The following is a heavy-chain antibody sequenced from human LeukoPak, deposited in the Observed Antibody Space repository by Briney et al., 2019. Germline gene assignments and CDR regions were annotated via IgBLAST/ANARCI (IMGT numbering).Heavy chain of an antibody. Sequence: ASVKVSCKASGYTFTSYDINWVRQATGQGLEWMGWMNPNSGNTGYAQKFQGRVTMTRNTSISTAYMELSSLRSEDTAVYYCARGPPGYCSGGSCYRDAFDIWGQGTMVTVSS. D-gene: IGHD2-15*01. V-gene: IGHV1-8*01. CDR1: GYTFTSYD. J-gene: IGHJ3*02. CDR2: MNPNSGNT. CDR3: ARGPPGYCSGGSCYRDAFDI.